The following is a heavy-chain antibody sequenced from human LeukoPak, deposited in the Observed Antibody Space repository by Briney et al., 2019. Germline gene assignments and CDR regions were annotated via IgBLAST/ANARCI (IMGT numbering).Heavy chain of an antibody. D-gene: IGHD5-24*01. Sequence: KPGGSLRLSCAASGFTFSSYSMNWVRQAPGKGLEWVSSIRSSSSYIYYADSVKGRFTISRDNAKNSLYLQMNSLRAEDTAVYYCARVPRWLTFYYFDYWGQGTLVTVSS. CDR2: IRSSSSYI. J-gene: IGHJ4*02. CDR1: GFTFSSYS. V-gene: IGHV3-21*01. CDR3: ARVPRWLTFYYFDY.